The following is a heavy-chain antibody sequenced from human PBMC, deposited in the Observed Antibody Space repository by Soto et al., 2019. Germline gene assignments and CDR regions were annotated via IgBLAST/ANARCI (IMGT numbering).Heavy chain of an antibody. CDR2: ISSSSSYI. Sequence: PGGSLRLSCAASGFTFGSYSMNWVRQAPGKGLEWVSSISSSSSYIYYADSVKGRFTISRDNAKNSLYLQMNSLRAEDTAVYYCARDQYSETTPYYYYGMEVWGQGTTVTVSS. CDR3: ARDQYSETTPYYYYGMEV. D-gene: IGHD1-7*01. CDR1: GFTFGSYS. J-gene: IGHJ6*02. V-gene: IGHV3-21*01.